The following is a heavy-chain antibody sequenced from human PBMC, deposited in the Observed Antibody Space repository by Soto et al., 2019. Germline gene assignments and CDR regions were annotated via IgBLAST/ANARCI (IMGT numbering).Heavy chain of an antibody. J-gene: IGHJ4*02. CDR1: GXTFSNYC. D-gene: IGHD3-16*01. Sequence: GSLRLSCTASGXTFSNYCMHWVRQAPGKGLKWVAVISYDGSNKYYADSVKGRFTISRDNSKNTLYLQMNSLRAEDTAVYYCARGRDYLGGDFDYWGQGTLGTVSS. CDR2: ISYDGSNK. V-gene: IGHV3-30-3*01. CDR3: ARGRDYLGGDFDY.